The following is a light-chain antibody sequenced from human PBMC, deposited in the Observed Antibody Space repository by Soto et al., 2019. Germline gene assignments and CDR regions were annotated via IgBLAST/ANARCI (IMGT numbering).Light chain of an antibody. CDR2: EGS. J-gene: IGLJ1*01. V-gene: IGLV2-14*02. CDR1: SSDVGSYNL. Sequence: QSVLTQPASVSGSPGQSITISCTGTSSDVGSYNLVSWYQQHPGKAPKLMIYEGSKRPSGVSNRFSGSRSGNTASLTISGLQPDDEGDYYCVSYTDTDTLVFGTGTKVTVL. CDR3: VSYTDTDTLV.